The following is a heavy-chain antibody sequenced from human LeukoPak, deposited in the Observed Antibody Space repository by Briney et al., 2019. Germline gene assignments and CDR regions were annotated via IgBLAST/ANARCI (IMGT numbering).Heavy chain of an antibody. CDR3: ARADTSDILTGYSDY. Sequence: GGSLRLSCAASGFTFSNHGMNWVRQAPGKGLEWVSGISPSADIKYYADSVKGRFTISRDNAKKSLYLQMNRLRAEDTAVYFCARADTSDILTGYSDYWGQGTLVTVSS. V-gene: IGHV3-21*01. CDR2: ISPSADIK. CDR1: GFTFSNHG. D-gene: IGHD3-9*01. J-gene: IGHJ4*02.